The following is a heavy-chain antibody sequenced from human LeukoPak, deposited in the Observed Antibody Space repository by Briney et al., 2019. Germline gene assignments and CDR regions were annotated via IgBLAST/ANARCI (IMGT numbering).Heavy chain of an antibody. J-gene: IGHJ4*02. CDR1: GFTVSGNY. CDR3: ARVRSELWLTY. D-gene: IGHD5-18*01. Sequence: PGGSLRLSCAASGFTVSGNYMSWVRQAPGKGLEWVSVIYSGGSTYYADSVKGRFTISRDTSKNTLYLQMNTLRAEDTAVYYCARVRSELWLTYWGQGTLVTVSS. CDR2: IYSGGST. V-gene: IGHV3-66*01.